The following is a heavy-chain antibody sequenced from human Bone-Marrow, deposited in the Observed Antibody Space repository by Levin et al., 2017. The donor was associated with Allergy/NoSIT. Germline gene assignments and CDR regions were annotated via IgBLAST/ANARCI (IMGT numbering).Heavy chain of an antibody. Sequence: EASVKVSCASSGFTFSGYWMAWVRQAPGKGLEWVATINRDGGDGYYVDSVKGRFTISRDNARNSLDLQMNSLRVEDTAVYYCARNGAWSFEFWGQGTLVTVSS. V-gene: IGHV3-7*02. CDR2: INRDGGDG. J-gene: IGHJ4*02. D-gene: IGHD2-8*01. CDR1: GFTFSGYW. CDR3: ARNGAWSFEF.